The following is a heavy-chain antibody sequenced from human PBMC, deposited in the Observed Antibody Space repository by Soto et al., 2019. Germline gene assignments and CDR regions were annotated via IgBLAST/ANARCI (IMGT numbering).Heavy chain of an antibody. J-gene: IGHJ4*02. V-gene: IGHV3-23*01. CDR2: FRSGGDDDTT. CDR3: AKKVNSGSGSQFFDY. CDR1: GFTFSSYS. Sequence: GGSLRLSCAASGFTFSSYSMSWVRQAPGKGLEWVSGFRSGGDDDTTYYADSVRGRFTTSRDNFKNTLFLQMNSLSAEDTAIYYCAKKVNSGSGSQFFDYWGQGTLVTVSS. D-gene: IGHD3-10*01.